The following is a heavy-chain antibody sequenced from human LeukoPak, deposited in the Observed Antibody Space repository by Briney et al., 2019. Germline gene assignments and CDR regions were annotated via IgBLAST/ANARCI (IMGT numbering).Heavy chain of an antibody. CDR1: GGSISSYY. V-gene: IGHV4-59*08. CDR2: IYYSGST. J-gene: IGHJ4*02. D-gene: IGHD3-22*01. Sequence: SETLSLTCTVSGGSISSYYWSWIRQPPGKGLEWIGYIYYSGSTNYNPSLKSRVTISVDTSKNQFSLKLSSVTAADTAVYYCARSSGYYYYIDYWGQGTLVTVSS. CDR3: ARSSGYYYYIDY.